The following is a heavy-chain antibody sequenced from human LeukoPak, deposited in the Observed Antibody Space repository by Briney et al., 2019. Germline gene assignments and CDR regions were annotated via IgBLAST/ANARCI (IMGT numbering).Heavy chain of an antibody. D-gene: IGHD2-15*01. J-gene: IGHJ4*02. CDR2: ISIISSYI. CDR3: ARAQYCSGGSCYHWGNYFDY. V-gene: IGHV3-21*01. Sequence: VGSLRLSCAASGFTFTSYSMNCVRQAPGKGLEWVSSISIISSYIYYTDSVKGRFTISRDNAKNSLYLQINSLRAEDTAVYYCARAQYCSGGSCYHWGNYFDYWGQGTLVTVSS. CDR1: GFTFTSYS.